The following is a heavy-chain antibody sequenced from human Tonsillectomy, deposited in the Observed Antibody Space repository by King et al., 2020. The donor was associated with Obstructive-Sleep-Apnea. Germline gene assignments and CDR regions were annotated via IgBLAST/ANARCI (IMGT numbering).Heavy chain of an antibody. Sequence: VQLVESGGGLVQPGGSLRLSCAASGFTFSSYSMNWVRQAPGKGLEWVSYISSSSSTIYYADSVKARFTISRDNAKNSLYLQMNSLRAEDTAVYYCARGGDQLLWFGELFGYWGQGTLVTVSS. CDR3: ARGGDQLLWFGELFGY. D-gene: IGHD3-10*01. CDR2: ISSSSSTI. CDR1: GFTFSSYS. V-gene: IGHV3-48*01. J-gene: IGHJ4*02.